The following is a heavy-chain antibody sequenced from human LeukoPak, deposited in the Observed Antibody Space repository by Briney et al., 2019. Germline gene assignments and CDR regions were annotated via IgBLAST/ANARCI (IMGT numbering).Heavy chain of an antibody. CDR2: IIGSSTYV. CDR3: ARGVSGRYYDFDY. CDR1: GFTFSSYS. Sequence: GGSLRLSCAASGFTFSSYSMNWVRQAPGKGLEWVSSIIGSSTYVYYADSMRGRFTISRDDAKNSLYLQMNSLRAEDTAVYYCARGVSGRYYDFDYWGQGTLVTVSS. D-gene: IGHD1-26*01. J-gene: IGHJ4*02. V-gene: IGHV3-21*06.